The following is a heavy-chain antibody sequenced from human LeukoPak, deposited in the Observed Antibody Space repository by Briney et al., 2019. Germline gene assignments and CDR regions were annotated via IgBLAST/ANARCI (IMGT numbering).Heavy chain of an antibody. CDR3: ARVRCSGNSCFPDY. D-gene: IGHD2-15*01. J-gene: IGHJ4*02. Sequence: GGSLRLSCAASGFTFSTYWMSWVRQAPGKGLEWVANIKQDGSEKYYVDSVKGRFTISRDNAKSSLFLQMNSLRAEDTAVYYCARVRCSGNSCFPDYWGQGTLVTVSS. V-gene: IGHV3-7*01. CDR2: IKQDGSEK. CDR1: GFTFSTYW.